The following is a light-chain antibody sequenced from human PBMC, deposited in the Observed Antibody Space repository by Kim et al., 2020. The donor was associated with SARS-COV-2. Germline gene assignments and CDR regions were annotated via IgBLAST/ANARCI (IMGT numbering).Light chain of an antibody. V-gene: IGLV3-1*01. CDR1: KLGDKY. CDR3: QAWDSNTVV. CDR2: QDS. Sequence: SYELTQPPSVSVSPGQTASITCSGDKLGDKYACWYQQKPGLSPVLVIYQDSKRPSGIPERFSGSNSGNTATLTISGTQAMDEADYYCQAWDSNTVV. J-gene: IGLJ2*01.